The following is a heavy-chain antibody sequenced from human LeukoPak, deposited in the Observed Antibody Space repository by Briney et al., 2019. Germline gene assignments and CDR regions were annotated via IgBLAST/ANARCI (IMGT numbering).Heavy chain of an antibody. CDR3: ARDRRLRWNWGYFDY. Sequence: SETLSLTCTVSGGSISSSSYYWGWIRQPPGKGLEWIGSIYYSGSTYYNPSLKSRVTISVDTSKNQFSLKLSSVTAADTAVYYCARDRRLRWNWGYFDYWGQGTLVTVSS. V-gene: IGHV4-39*07. CDR2: IYYSGST. CDR1: GGSISSSSYY. D-gene: IGHD4-23*01. J-gene: IGHJ4*02.